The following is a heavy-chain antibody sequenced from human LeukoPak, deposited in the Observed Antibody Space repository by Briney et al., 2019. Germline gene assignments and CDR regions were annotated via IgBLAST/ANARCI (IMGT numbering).Heavy chain of an antibody. D-gene: IGHD5-18*01. V-gene: IGHV3-11*01. CDR3: ATLGGYSYGDNPPDY. Sequence: GGSLSFSCSASGFTFSYYYMRWIPQAPGKGLEWVSYINSSGSTIYYAASVKGRFTISRDNAKNSPYLQMNSLRAEDTAVYYCATLGGYSYGDNPPDYWGQGTLVTVSS. CDR1: GFTFSYYY. J-gene: IGHJ4*02. CDR2: INSSGSTI.